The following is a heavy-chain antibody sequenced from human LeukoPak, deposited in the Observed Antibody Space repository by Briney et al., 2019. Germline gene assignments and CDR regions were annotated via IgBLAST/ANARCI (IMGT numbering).Heavy chain of an antibody. CDR2: IIPIIGTA. CDR1: GGTFSSYA. V-gene: IGHV1-69*13. CDR3: ARGRDSGWLTTYYFDY. D-gene: IGHD6-19*01. J-gene: IGHJ4*02. Sequence: SVKVSCKASGGTFSSYAISWVRQAPGQGLEWMGGIIPIIGTANYAQKFQGRVTITADESTSTAYMELSSLRSEDTAVYYCARGRDSGWLTTYYFDYWGQGTLVTVSS.